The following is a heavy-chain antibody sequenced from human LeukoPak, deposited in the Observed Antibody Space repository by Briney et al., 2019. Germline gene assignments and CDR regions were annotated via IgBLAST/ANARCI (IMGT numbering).Heavy chain of an antibody. V-gene: IGHV4-59*01. J-gene: IGHJ4*02. CDR3: ARSKDILTGYCFDY. Sequence: SETLSLTCTVSGGSISSYYWTWIRQPPGKGLEWIGYIYYSGSTNYNPSLKSRVTISVDTSKNQFSLKLTSVTAADTAVYYCARSKDILTGYCFDYWGQGTLVTVSS. D-gene: IGHD3-9*01. CDR1: GGSISSYY. CDR2: IYYSGST.